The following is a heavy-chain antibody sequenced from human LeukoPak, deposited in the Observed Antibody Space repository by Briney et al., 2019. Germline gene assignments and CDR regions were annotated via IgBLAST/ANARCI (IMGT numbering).Heavy chain of an antibody. D-gene: IGHD2-2*01. Sequence: SQTLSLTCTVSGGSISSGGYYWSWIRQHPGKGLEWIGYIYYSGSTYYNPSLKSRVTISVDTSKNQFSLELSSVTAADTAVYYCARGVVVAPAAISVWFDPWGQGTLVTVSS. J-gene: IGHJ5*02. V-gene: IGHV4-31*03. CDR1: GGSISSGGYY. CDR3: ARGVVVAPAAISVWFDP. CDR2: IYYSGST.